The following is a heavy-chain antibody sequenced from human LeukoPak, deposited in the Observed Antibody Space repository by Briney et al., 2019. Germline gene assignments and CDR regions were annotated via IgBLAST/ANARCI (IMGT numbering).Heavy chain of an antibody. Sequence: GGSLRLSCAASGFVVSNNYMNWVRQAPGKGLEWVSVISSNGNTYYLDSVKGRFTISRDNSKNSLYLQMNSLRAEDTAVYYRSRARTGNTSPFDSWGQGTLVTGSS. J-gene: IGHJ4*02. CDR3: SRARTGNTSPFDS. V-gene: IGHV3-53*01. CDR1: GFVVSNNY. D-gene: IGHD1-7*01. CDR2: ISSNGNT.